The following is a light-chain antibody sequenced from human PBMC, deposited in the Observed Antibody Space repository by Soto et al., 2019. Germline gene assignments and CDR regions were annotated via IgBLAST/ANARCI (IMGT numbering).Light chain of an antibody. Sequence: DIPMTQSPSTLSASVGDRVTITCRASQSISSWLAWYQQKPGKAPNLLIYKASSLESGVPSRFSGSGSETEFTLTISGLQPDDFATYYCQQYNSYSLTFGGGTKVEIK. CDR2: KAS. CDR1: QSISSW. J-gene: IGKJ4*01. V-gene: IGKV1-5*03. CDR3: QQYNSYSLT.